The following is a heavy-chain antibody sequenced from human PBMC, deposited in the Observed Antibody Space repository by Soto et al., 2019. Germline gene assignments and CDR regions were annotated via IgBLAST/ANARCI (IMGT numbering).Heavy chain of an antibody. CDR3: ASPTMYYYGSGSYSPYYYYGMDV. Sequence: QVQLVQSGAEVKKPGSSVKVSCKASGGTFSSYAISWVRQAPGQGLEWMGGIIPIFGTANYAQKFQGRVTITADESTSTAYMELSRLRSEDTAVYYCASPTMYYYGSGSYSPYYYYGMDVWGQGTTVTVSS. V-gene: IGHV1-69*01. J-gene: IGHJ6*02. D-gene: IGHD3-10*01. CDR2: IIPIFGTA. CDR1: GGTFSSYA.